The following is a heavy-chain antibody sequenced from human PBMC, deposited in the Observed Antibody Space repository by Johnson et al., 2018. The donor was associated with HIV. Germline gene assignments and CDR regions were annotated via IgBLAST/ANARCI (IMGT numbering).Heavy chain of an antibody. CDR1: GFTVSSNY. V-gene: IGHV3-66*01. J-gene: IGHJ3*02. D-gene: IGHD6-19*01. Sequence: VQLVESGGGVVRPGGSLRLSCSASGFTVSSNYMSWVRQAPGKGLEWVSLIYSGGSTYYADSVKGKFTISRDNSKNTLYLHMNSLRAEDTAVYYCARDQSNGWNRGAFDIWGQGTVVTVSS. CDR2: IYSGGST. CDR3: ARDQSNGWNRGAFDI.